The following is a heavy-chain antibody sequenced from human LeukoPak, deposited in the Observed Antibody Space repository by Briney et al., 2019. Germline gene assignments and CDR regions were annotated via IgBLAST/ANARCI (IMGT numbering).Heavy chain of an antibody. Sequence: GGSLRLSCAASGFTFSSYEMNWVRQAPGKGLEWVSVIYSGGRTYYADSVKGRFTISRDNSKNTLFLQMNSLRGEDTAVYYCARGKYSGSPVFDYWGQGTLATVSS. CDR2: IYSGGRT. J-gene: IGHJ4*02. D-gene: IGHD1-26*01. V-gene: IGHV3-66*01. CDR1: GFTFSSYE. CDR3: ARGKYSGSPVFDY.